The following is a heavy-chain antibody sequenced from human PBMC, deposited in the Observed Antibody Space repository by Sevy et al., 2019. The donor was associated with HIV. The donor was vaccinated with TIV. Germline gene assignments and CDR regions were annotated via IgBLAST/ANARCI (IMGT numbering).Heavy chain of an antibody. CDR1: GFTFSSYW. Sequence: GGPLRLSCAASGFTFSSYWMHWVRQGPGKGLVWVSRINSDGSSTSYADSVKGRFTISRDNAKNTVYLQMNSLRAEDTAVYYCARGPDYYDSSGHDAFDIWGQGTMVTVSS. D-gene: IGHD3-22*01. CDR3: ARGPDYYDSSGHDAFDI. V-gene: IGHV3-74*01. CDR2: INSDGSST. J-gene: IGHJ3*02.